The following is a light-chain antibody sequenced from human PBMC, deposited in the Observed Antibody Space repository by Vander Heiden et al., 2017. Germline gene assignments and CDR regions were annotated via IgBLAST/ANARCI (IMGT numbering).Light chain of an antibody. Sequence: DIQMTQSPSSLSASIGDGVTITCRASQDIKNDLGWYQQKPGRAPKRLIYSASTLQSGVPSRFSGSGSGTDFTLTISSLQPEDFATYYCLQLNDYPRTFGQGTKVEI. CDR2: SAS. J-gene: IGKJ1*01. CDR1: QDIKND. V-gene: IGKV1-17*01. CDR3: LQLNDYPRT.